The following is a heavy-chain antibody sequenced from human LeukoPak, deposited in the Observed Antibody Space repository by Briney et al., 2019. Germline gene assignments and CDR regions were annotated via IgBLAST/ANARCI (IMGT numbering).Heavy chain of an antibody. CDR2: ISGSGGST. D-gene: IGHD6-19*01. CDR1: GFTFSSYS. Sequence: GGSLRLSCAASGFTFSSYSMNWVRQAPGKGLEWVSAISGSGGSTYYADSVKGRFTISRDNSKNTLYVQMNSLRAEDTAVYYCVKGRYSSSQYLGDDWGQGTLVTVSS. CDR3: VKGRYSSSQYLGDD. J-gene: IGHJ4*02. V-gene: IGHV3-23*01.